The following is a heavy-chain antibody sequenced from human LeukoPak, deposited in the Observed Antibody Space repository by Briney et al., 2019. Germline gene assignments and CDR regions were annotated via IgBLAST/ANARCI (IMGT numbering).Heavy chain of an antibody. V-gene: IGHV1-8*01. CDR2: MNPVSGNA. Sequence: VASVKVSCKASGYTFTNFDINWVRQAPGQGLEWMGWMNPVSGNAGSAQKFQGRVTLTRDMSITTAYMELSSLRSEDTALYYCARAGKWTPYNYYYGMDVWGQGTTVTVSS. J-gene: IGHJ6*02. D-gene: IGHD3-16*01. CDR1: GYTFTNFD. CDR3: ARAGKWTPYNYYYGMDV.